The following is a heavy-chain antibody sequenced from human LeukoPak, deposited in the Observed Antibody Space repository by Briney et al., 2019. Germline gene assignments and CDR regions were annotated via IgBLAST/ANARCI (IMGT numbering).Heavy chain of an antibody. J-gene: IGHJ4*02. Sequence: SETLSLTCTVSGGSISSYYWSWIRQPPGKGLEWIGYIYYSGSTNYNPSLKSRVTISVDTSKNQFSLKLSSVTAADTAVYYCAESGRSGSSYWGQGTLVTVSS. V-gene: IGHV4-59*12. CDR1: GGSISSYY. CDR3: AESGRSGSSY. D-gene: IGHD1-26*01. CDR2: IYYSGST.